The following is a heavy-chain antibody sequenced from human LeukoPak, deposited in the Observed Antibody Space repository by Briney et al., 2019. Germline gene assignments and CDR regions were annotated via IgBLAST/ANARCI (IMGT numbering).Heavy chain of an antibody. Sequence: PGGSLRLSCAASGFTFSSYSMNWVRQAPGKGLEWVSYISSSSTIYYADSVKGRFTISRDNAKNSLYLQMNSLRAEDTAVYYCVLGSWFYYYYYYMDVWSKGTTVTVSS. CDR3: VLGSWFYYYYYYMDV. CDR1: GFTFSSYS. CDR2: ISSSSTI. V-gene: IGHV3-48*01. D-gene: IGHD6-13*01. J-gene: IGHJ6*03.